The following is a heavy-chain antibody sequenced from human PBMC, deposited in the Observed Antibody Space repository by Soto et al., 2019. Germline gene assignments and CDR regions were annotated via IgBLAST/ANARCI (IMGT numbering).Heavy chain of an antibody. V-gene: IGHV4-31*03. CDR1: GGSISSGGYY. Sequence: QVQLQESGPGLVKPSQTLSLTCTVSGGSISSGGYYWSWIRQHPGKGLEWIGYIYYSGSTYYNPSLRSRVTISVDTSKNQFSLKLSSVIAADTAGYYWARTSYDSRGTAADPWGQGPLVTVSS. D-gene: IGHD3-22*01. CDR2: IYYSGST. CDR3: ARTSYDSRGTAADP. J-gene: IGHJ5*02.